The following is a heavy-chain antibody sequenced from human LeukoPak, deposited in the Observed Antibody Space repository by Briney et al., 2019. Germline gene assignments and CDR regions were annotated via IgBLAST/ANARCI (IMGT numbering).Heavy chain of an antibody. D-gene: IGHD5-24*01. CDR2: ISSSSYI. V-gene: IGHV3-21*01. J-gene: IGHJ4*02. CDR3: ARGRLQLDY. CDR1: GFTFSSYS. Sequence: KPGGSLRLSCAASGFTFSSYSMNWVRQAPRKRLGWVSSISSSSYIYYADSVKGRFTISRDNAKNSLYLQMNSLRAEDTAVYYCARGRLQLDYWGQGTLVTVSS.